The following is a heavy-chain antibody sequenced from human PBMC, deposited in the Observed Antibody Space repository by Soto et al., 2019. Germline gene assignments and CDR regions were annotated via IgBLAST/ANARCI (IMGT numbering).Heavy chain of an antibody. D-gene: IGHD2-21*02. CDR2: INSGNGDT. Sequence: QVQLVQSGAEVKEPGASVKVSCKASGYTFSNYPIHWVRQAPGQCLEWLGWINSGNGDTKCSQKFQGRVTITWDTDANTTYIELSSLRSEDTAVYYCASGHCSGDCYSDYWGQGTLVTVSS. J-gene: IGHJ4*02. CDR1: GYTFSNYP. V-gene: IGHV1-3*04. CDR3: ASGHCSGDCYSDY.